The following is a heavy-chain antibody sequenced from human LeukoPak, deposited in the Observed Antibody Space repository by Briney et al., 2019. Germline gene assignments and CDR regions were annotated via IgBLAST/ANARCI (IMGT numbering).Heavy chain of an antibody. CDR2: MSGSGGST. Sequence: GGSLRLSYAASGFTFSSYGMNWVRQAPGKGLEWVSAMSGSGGSTYYADSVKGRFTISRDNSKNTLHLQMNSLRAEDTAIYYCAKAISTPRPKYGMDVWGQGTTVTVSS. CDR3: AKAISTPRPKYGMDV. V-gene: IGHV3-23*01. CDR1: GFTFSSYG. J-gene: IGHJ6*02. D-gene: IGHD5/OR15-5a*01.